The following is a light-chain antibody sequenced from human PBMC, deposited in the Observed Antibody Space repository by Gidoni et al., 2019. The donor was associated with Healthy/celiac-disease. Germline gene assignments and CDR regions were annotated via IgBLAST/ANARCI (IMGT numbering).Light chain of an antibody. J-gene: IGKJ1*01. Sequence: EIVMTQSPATLSVSPGERATLSCRASQGVSSNLAWYQQTPGQAPRLLIYGASTRATGIPDRFSGSGSGTEFTLTISSLQSEDFAVYYCQQYNNWPPTWTFGQGTKVEIK. V-gene: IGKV3-15*01. CDR3: QQYNNWPPTWT. CDR2: GAS. CDR1: QGVSSN.